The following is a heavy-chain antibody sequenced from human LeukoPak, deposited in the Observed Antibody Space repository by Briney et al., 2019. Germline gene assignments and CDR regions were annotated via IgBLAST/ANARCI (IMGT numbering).Heavy chain of an antibody. V-gene: IGHV1-8*01. Sequence: ASVKVSCKASGYTFTSYDINWVRLATGQGLEWMGWMNPNSGNTGCAQKFQGRVTMTRNTSVSTAYMELSSLRSEDTAVYYCARGGAPTFHFDYWGQGISVTVSS. CDR3: ARGGAPTFHFDY. J-gene: IGHJ4*02. CDR2: MNPNSGNT. D-gene: IGHD1-26*01. CDR1: GYTFTSYD.